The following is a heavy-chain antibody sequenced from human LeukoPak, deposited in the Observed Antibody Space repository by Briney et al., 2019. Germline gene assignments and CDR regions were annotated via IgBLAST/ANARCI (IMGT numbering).Heavy chain of an antibody. CDR2: IYYSGST. V-gene: IGHV4-30-4*08. J-gene: IGHJ4*02. CDR1: GGSISSGDYY. D-gene: IGHD3-22*01. Sequence: SETLSLTCTVSGGSISSGDYYWGWIRQPPGKGLEWIGYIYYSGSTYYNPSLKSRVTISVDTSKNRFSLKLSSVTAADTAVYYCARGGGGYSSSWYPYYDSSGYYAFDYWGQGTLVTVSS. CDR3: ARGGGGYSSSWYPYYDSSGYYAFDY.